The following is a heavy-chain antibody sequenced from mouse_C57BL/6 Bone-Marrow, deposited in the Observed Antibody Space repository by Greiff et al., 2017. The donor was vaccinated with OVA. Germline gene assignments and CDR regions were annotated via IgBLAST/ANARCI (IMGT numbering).Heavy chain of an antibody. CDR3: ARSREARGYAMDY. J-gene: IGHJ4*01. CDR2: IDPSDSYT. V-gene: IGHV1-69*01. CDR1: GYTFTSYW. Sequence: QVQLQQPGAELVMPGASVKLSCKASGYTFTSYWMHWVKQRPGQGLEWIGEIDPSDSYTNYNQKFKGKSTLTVDKSSSTAYMQLSSLTSEDSAVYYCARSREARGYAMDYWGQGTSVTVSS.